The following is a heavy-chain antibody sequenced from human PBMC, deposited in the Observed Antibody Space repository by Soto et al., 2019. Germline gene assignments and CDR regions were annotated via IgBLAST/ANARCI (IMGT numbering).Heavy chain of an antibody. CDR1: GYTLTDYY. V-gene: IGHV1-69-2*01. D-gene: IGHD3-22*01. CDR3: GFLVNTHY. Sequence: EVQLGQSGAEVKKPGATGKLSCTFSGYTLTDYYMHWVQQAPGKGREWMGLVDPEDGETRYAEKFQGRVTITADTSTDTAYMELSSLRSEDTAMYYCGFLVNTHYWGQGPLVTVSS. J-gene: IGHJ4*02. CDR2: VDPEDGET.